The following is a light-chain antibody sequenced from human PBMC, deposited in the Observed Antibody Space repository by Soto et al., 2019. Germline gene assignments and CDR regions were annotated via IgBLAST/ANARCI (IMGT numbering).Light chain of an antibody. V-gene: IGKV1-39*01. CDR3: QQSYSTPLT. CDR2: AAS. J-gene: IGKJ4*01. Sequence: DIQTAQYPSSLSASVGDRVTSTSGASQSISSYLNWYQQKPGKAPKLLIYAASSLPSGVPSRFSGSGSGTDFTLTINSLQPEDFATYYCQQSYSTPLTFGGGTKVDI. CDR1: QSISSY.